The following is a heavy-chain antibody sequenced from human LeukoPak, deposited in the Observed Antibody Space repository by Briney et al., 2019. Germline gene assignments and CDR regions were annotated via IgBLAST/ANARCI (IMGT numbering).Heavy chain of an antibody. D-gene: IGHD6-13*01. V-gene: IGHV3-30-3*01. CDR1: GFTFSSYA. CDR3: ARDSGYSSSWYDY. J-gene: IGHJ4*02. CDR2: ISYDGSNK. Sequence: GGSLRLSCAASGFTFSSYAMHWVRQAPGKGLEWVAVISYDGSNKYYADSVKGRFTISRDNSKNTLYLQMNSLRAEDTAVYYCARDSGYSSSWYDYWGQGTLVTVSS.